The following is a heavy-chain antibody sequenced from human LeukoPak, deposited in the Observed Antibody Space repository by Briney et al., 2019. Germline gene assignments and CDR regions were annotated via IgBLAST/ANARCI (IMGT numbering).Heavy chain of an antibody. CDR2: IIPIFGTA. D-gene: IGHD3-3*01. Sequence: GASVKVSCKASGGTFSSYAISWVRQAPGQGLEWMGGIIPIFGTANYAQKFQGRVTITADESTSTAYMELSSLRSEDTAVYYCAGDRVEEVPIFLLFDYWGQGTLVTVSS. CDR3: AGDRVEEVPIFLLFDY. J-gene: IGHJ4*02. CDR1: GGTFSSYA. V-gene: IGHV1-69*13.